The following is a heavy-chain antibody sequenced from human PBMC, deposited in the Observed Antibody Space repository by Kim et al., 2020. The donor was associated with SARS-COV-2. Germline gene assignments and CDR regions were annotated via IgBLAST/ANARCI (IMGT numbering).Heavy chain of an antibody. CDR3: ARERHSSGRPGNFDN. J-gene: IGHJ4*01. V-gene: IGHV3-30*03. Sequence: GGSLRLSCAASGFTFGSAHMHWVRQAPGKGLEWVAVISADESIKGYADSVRGRFSGSRDNSQNTLFLQIDSLRPEDTAVYYCARERHSSGRPGNFDNWD. CDR1: GFTFGSAH. CDR2: ISADESIK. D-gene: IGHD6-19*01.